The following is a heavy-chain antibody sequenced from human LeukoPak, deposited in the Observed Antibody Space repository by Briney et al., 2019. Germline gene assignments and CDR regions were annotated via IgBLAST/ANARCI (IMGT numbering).Heavy chain of an antibody. CDR3: ARVSTVTTNRYFDY. V-gene: IGHV4-34*01. D-gene: IGHD4-17*01. CDR2: INHSGST. CDR1: GGSFSGYY. J-gene: IGHJ4*02. Sequence: SETLSLTCAVYGGSFSGYYWSWIRQPPGKGLEWIGEINHSGSTNYNPSLKSRVTISVDTSKNQFSLKLSSVTAADTAVYYCARVSTVTTNRYFDYWGQGTLVTVSS.